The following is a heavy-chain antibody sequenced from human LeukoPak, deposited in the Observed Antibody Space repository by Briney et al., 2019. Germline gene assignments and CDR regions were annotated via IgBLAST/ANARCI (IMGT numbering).Heavy chain of an antibody. V-gene: IGHV1-2*02. CDR2: INPNSGGI. CDR1: GCTFTGYY. D-gene: IGHD2-15*01. Sequence: GASVKVSCKASGCTFTGYYMHWVRQAPGQGLEWMGWINPNSGGINYAQKFQGRVAMTRDTSISTAYMELSRLRSDDTAVYYCARSTRVVVVAANDYWGQGTLVTVSS. CDR3: ARSTRVVVVAANDY. J-gene: IGHJ4*02.